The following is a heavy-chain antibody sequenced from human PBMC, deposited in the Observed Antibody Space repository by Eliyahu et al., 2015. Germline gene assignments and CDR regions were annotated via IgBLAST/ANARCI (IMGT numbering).Heavy chain of an antibody. Sequence: EVQLVESGGGLVQPGRSLRLSCTASGFTFGGLGMSWFRQAPGKGLEWVSFIRNKAXGGTTEYAASVKGRFTISRDDSKSIVYLQMNSLKTEDTAVYYCTREDFYDSRAISDYWGQGTLVIVSS. CDR2: IRNKAXGGTT. J-gene: IGHJ4*02. CDR3: TREDFYDSRAISDY. D-gene: IGHD3-22*01. CDR1: GFTFGGLG. V-gene: IGHV3-49*03.